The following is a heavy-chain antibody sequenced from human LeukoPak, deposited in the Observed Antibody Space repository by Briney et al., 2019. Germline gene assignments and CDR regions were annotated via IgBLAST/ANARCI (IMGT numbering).Heavy chain of an antibody. D-gene: IGHD3-22*01. J-gene: IGHJ4*02. CDR3: ARVDYDSSGYFDF. CDR1: GGSISTYY. V-gene: IGHV4-59*01. CDR2: IYYSGST. Sequence: PSETLSLTCTVSGGSISTYYWSWIRQPPGKGLEWIGFIYYSGSTNYNPSLKSRVTIPVDTSKNHFSLKLYSVIAADTAVYYCARVDYDSSGYFDFWGQGTLVTVSS.